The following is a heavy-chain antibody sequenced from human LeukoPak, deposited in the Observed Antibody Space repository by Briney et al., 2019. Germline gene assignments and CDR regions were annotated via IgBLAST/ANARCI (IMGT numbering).Heavy chain of an antibody. J-gene: IGHJ6*03. CDR3: ARGIDYGEYYYMDV. D-gene: IGHD4-17*01. Sequence: FQGRVTITRDTSASTAYMELSSLRSEDTAVYYCARGIDYGEYYYMDVWGKGTTVTVSS. V-gene: IGHV1-3*01.